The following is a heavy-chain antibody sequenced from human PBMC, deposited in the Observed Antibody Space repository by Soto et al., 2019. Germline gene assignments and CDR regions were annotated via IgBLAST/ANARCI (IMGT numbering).Heavy chain of an antibody. J-gene: IGHJ6*02. CDR3: TRKRFGMDV. CDR1: GFTFSNSW. V-gene: IGHV3-7*03. Sequence: GGSLRLSCAASGFTFSNSWMSWVRQAPGKGLEWVANIKEDGSEKDYVDPVKGRFTITRDNAKYSLYLQMNNLRAEDTAVYFCTRKRFGMDVWGQGTTVTVSS. CDR2: IKEDGSEK.